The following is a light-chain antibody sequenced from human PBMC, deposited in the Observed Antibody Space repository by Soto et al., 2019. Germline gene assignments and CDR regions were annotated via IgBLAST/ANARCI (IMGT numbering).Light chain of an antibody. J-gene: IGKJ5*01. Sequence: EIVLTQSAGTLSLSPGEIATLSCRASQSVSSNYLAWYQQKSGQAPRLLISGASSRATGIPDRFSGSGSGTDCTLTISRLEPEDFAVYYCQQYGSSPITLGQGTRLEIK. CDR3: QQYGSSPIT. V-gene: IGKV3-20*01. CDR1: QSVSSNY. CDR2: GAS.